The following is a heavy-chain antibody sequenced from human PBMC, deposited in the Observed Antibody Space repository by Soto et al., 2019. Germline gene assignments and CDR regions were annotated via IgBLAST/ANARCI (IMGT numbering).Heavy chain of an antibody. CDR2: INSEGRST. V-gene: IGHV3-74*01. CDR3: ARDFEY. Sequence: EVQLVESGGGLVQPGGSLRLSCEASGFTFSTFWMHWVRQAPGKGLVWVSRINSEGRSTYYADSVKGRVTISRDNAKNTLYLQVNSLRPEETAVNYCARDFEYWGQGTLVTVSS. J-gene: IGHJ4*02. CDR1: GFTFSTFW.